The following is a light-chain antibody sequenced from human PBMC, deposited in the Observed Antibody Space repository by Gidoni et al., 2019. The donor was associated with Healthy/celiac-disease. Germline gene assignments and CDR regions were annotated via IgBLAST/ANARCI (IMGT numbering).Light chain of an antibody. CDR1: QSLLHSNGYNY. V-gene: IGKV2-28*01. CDR2: LGS. CDR3: MQALQTPRT. J-gene: IGKJ3*01. Sequence: DIVMTQSPLSLPVTPGEPASIPCRSSQSLLHSNGYNYLDWYLQKPGQSPQLLIYLGSNRASGVPDRFSGSGSGTDFTLKISRVEAGDVGVYYCMQALQTPRTFGPGTKVDIK.